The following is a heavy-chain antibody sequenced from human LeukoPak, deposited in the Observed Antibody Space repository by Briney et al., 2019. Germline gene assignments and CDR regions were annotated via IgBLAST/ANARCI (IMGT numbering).Heavy chain of an antibody. CDR1: GGSISSYY. V-gene: IGHV4-59*08. J-gene: IGHJ6*03. Sequence: SETLSLTCTVSGGSISSYYWSWIRQPPGKGLEWIGYIYYSGSTNYNPSLKSRVTISVNTSKNQFSLKLSSVTAADTAVYYCARVRYYYYYMDVWGKGTTVTVSS. D-gene: IGHD3-10*01. CDR3: ARVRYYYYYMDV. CDR2: IYYSGST.